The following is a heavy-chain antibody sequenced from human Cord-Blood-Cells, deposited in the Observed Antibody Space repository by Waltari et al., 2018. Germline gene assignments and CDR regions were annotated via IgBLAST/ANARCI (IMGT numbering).Heavy chain of an antibody. Sequence: EVQLVQSGAEVKKPWESLKISCKGSGYSFTSYWIGWVRQMPGKGLEWMGVIYPGDSYTRDSPSFQGQGTISAGKSISTAYLQGSSLKASDTAMYYCARLLGSGYFDYWGQGTLVTVSS. V-gene: IGHV5-51*01. CDR2: IYPGDSYT. CDR3: ARLLGSGYFDY. D-gene: IGHD1-26*01. CDR1: GYSFTSYW. J-gene: IGHJ4*02.